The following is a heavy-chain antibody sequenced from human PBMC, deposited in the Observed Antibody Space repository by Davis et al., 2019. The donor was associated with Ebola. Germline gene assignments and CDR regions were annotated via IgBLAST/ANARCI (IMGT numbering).Heavy chain of an antibody. V-gene: IGHV4-38-2*02. Sequence: SETLSLTCTVSGYSISSGFSWGWIRQPPGKGLEWIGSMYHSGRANYNPSLKSRVTISVDTSKNQFSLKLSSVTAADTAVYYCARGGRDGYNYYYYYYGMDVWGQGTTVTVSS. J-gene: IGHJ6*02. D-gene: IGHD5-24*01. CDR2: MYHSGRA. CDR1: GYSISSGFS. CDR3: ARGGRDGYNYYYYYYGMDV.